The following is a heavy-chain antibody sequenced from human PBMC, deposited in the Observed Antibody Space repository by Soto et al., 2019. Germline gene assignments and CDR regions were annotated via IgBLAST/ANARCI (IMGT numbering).Heavy chain of an antibody. Sequence: PGGSLRLSCAASGFTFSDYYMSWIRQAPGKGLEWVSYISSSGSTIYYADSVKGRFTISRDNAKNSLYLQMNSLRAEDTAVYYCARETFDDFWSGYHHYGMDVWGQGTTVTVSS. D-gene: IGHD3-3*01. CDR1: GFTFSDYY. V-gene: IGHV3-11*01. CDR2: ISSSGSTI. CDR3: ARETFDDFWSGYHHYGMDV. J-gene: IGHJ6*02.